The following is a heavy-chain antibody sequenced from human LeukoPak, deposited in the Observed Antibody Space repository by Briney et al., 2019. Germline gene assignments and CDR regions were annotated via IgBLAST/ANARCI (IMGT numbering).Heavy chain of an antibody. CDR2: IYYSGST. D-gene: IGHD6-13*01. V-gene: IGHV4-59*01. Sequence: KPSETLSLTCTVSGGSISSYYWSWIRQPPGKRLEWIGHIYYSGSTNYNPSLKSRVTISVDTSKNQFSLKLLSVTAADTAVYYCARGMQQLYHFDSWGRGTLVTVSS. CDR3: ARGMQQLYHFDS. J-gene: IGHJ4*02. CDR1: GGSISSYY.